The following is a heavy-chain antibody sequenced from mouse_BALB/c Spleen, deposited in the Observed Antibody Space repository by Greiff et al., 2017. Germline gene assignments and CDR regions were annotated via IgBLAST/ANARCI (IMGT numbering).Heavy chain of an antibody. CDR1: GFTFSSFG. CDR3: ASGYYGSTWYFDV. CDR2: ISSGSSTI. Sequence: EVMLVESGGGLVQPGGSRKLSCAASGFTFSSFGMHWVRQAPEKGLEWVAYISSGSSTIYYADTVKGRFTISRDNPKNTLFLQMTSLRSEDTAMYYCASGYYGSTWYFDVWGAGTTGTVSS. J-gene: IGHJ1*01. V-gene: IGHV5-17*02. D-gene: IGHD1-1*01.